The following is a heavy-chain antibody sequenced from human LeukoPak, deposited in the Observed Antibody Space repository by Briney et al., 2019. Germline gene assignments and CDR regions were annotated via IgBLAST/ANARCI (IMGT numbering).Heavy chain of an antibody. V-gene: IGHV1-46*01. CDR3: ARIRDGYNDAYDL. D-gene: IGHD5-24*01. CDR2: INPDGGNT. CDR1: GYTFTNSY. J-gene: IGHJ3*01. Sequence: ASVKVSCKASGYTFTNSYIHWVRQAPGQVLEWMGLINPDGGNTNYAQNFQGRVTLTRDTSTSTVYMELSSLRSEDTSIYYCARIRDGYNDAYDLWGQGTVVTVPS.